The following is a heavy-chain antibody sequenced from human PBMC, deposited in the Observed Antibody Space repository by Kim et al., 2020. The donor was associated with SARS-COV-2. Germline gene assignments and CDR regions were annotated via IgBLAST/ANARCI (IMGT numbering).Heavy chain of an antibody. CDR2: INHSGST. Sequence: SETLSLTCAVYGGSFSGYYWSWIRQPPGKGLEWIGEINHSGSTNYNPSFKSRVTISVDTSKNQFSLKLSSVTAADTAVYYCARAGYSSSWYGIKGDLDL. CDR1: GGSFSGYY. J-gene: IGHJ2*01. V-gene: IGHV4-34*01. D-gene: IGHD6-13*01. CDR3: ARAGYSSSWYGIKGDLDL.